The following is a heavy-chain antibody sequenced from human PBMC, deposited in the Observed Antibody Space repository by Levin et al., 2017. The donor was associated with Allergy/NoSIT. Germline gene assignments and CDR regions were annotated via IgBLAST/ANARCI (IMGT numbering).Heavy chain of an antibody. D-gene: IGHD3-10*01. CDR1: GFTFTTYA. V-gene: IGHV3-23*01. J-gene: IGHJ4*02. CDR2: ISGGGDNT. CDR3: AKDSVGSGSYYYFDY. Sequence: GESLKISCAASGFTFTTYAMSWVRQAPGKGLEWVSAISGGGDNTYYADSVKGRFTISRDNSRNTLFLQMNSLRAEDTAIYYCAKDSVGSGSYYYFDYWGQGTLVTVSS.